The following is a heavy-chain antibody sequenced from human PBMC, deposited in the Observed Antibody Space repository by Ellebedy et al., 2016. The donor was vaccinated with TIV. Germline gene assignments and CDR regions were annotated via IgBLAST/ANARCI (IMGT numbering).Heavy chain of an antibody. Sequence: ASVKVSXXASGYTFTSYYMHWVRQAPGQGLEWMGIINPSGGRTSYAQKFQDRVTMTRDTSTSTVYMELSSLRSEDTAVYYCARVEPFYCSSTSCKNLGSDYWGQGTLVTVSS. CDR1: GYTFTSYY. CDR3: ARVEPFYCSSTSCKNLGSDY. V-gene: IGHV1-46*01. CDR2: INPSGGRT. J-gene: IGHJ4*02. D-gene: IGHD2-2*01.